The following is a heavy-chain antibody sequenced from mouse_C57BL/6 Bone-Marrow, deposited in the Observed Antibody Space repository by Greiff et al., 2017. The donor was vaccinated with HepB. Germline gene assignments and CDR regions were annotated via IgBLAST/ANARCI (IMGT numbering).Heavy chain of an antibody. D-gene: IGHD1-1*01. V-gene: IGHV1-72*01. CDR2: IDPNSGGT. J-gene: IGHJ4*01. Sequence: QVQLQQSGAELVKPGASVKLSCKASGYTFTSYWMHWVKQRPGRGLEWIGRIDPNSGGTKYNEKFKSKATLTVDKPSSTAYMQLSSLTSEDSAVYYCARCGVLLPRGYYAMDYWGQGTSVTVSS. CDR1: GYTFTSYW. CDR3: ARCGVLLPRGYYAMDY.